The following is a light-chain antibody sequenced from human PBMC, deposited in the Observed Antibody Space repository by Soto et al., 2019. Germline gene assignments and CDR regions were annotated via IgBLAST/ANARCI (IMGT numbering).Light chain of an antibody. Sequence: QSVLTQPPSVSAAPGQRVTISCSGSASNIGKNSVSWYQQVPGAAPNLLIYDDNNRPSGIPARCFASKSATSATLGITGLQPADEADYYCGTWDTSLPACVFGPGTKVTVL. CDR1: ASNIGKNS. CDR3: GTWDTSLPACV. V-gene: IGLV1-51*01. CDR2: DDN. J-gene: IGLJ1*01.